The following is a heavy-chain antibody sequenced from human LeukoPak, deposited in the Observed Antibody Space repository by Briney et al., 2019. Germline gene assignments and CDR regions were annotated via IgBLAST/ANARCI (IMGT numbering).Heavy chain of an antibody. J-gene: IGHJ3*02. V-gene: IGHV3-20*04. D-gene: IGHD2-21*02. CDR1: GFTFDDYG. CDR2: INWNGGST. Sequence: AGGSLRLSCAASGFTFDDYGMSWVRQAPGKGLEWVSGINWNGGSTGYADSVKGRFTISRDNAKNSLYLQMNSLRAEDTAVYYCARVGDDYYHDAFDIWGQGTMVTVSS. CDR3: ARVGDDYYHDAFDI.